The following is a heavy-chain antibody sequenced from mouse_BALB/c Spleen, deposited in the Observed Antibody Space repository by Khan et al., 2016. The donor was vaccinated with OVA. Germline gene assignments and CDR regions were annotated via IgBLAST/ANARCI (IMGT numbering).Heavy chain of an antibody. CDR2: INPANGNT. Sequence: VQLQQSGAELVKPGASVTLSCTASGFKIKDTYIHWVQQRPEQGLEWIGWINPANGNTKYDPKFQGKATMTAATSSNTADLQLISLTSEATAVYYCTYSLLLFGMYSGGQGTSVTVSS. D-gene: IGHD1-2*01. V-gene: IGHV14-3*02. CDR1: GFKIKDTY. CDR3: TYSLLLFGMYS. J-gene: IGHJ4*01.